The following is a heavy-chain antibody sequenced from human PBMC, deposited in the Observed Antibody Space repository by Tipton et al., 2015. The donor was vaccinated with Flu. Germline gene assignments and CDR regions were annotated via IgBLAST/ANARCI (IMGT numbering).Heavy chain of an antibody. J-gene: IGHJ4*02. CDR2: IRYDGSNK. D-gene: IGHD2-2*01. Sequence: SLRLSCAASGFTFSSYGMHWVRQAPGKGLEWVAFIRYDGSNKYYADSVKGRFTISRDNSKNTLYLQMNSLRAEDTAVYYCARTRGGYCTSSSCYADYFDYWGQGTLVTVSS. V-gene: IGHV3-30*02. CDR3: ARTRGGYCTSSSCYADYFDY. CDR1: GFTFSSYG.